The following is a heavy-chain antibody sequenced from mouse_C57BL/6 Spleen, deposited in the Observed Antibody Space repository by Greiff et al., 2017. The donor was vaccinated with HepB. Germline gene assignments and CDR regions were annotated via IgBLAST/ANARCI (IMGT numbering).Heavy chain of an antibody. J-gene: IGHJ1*03. CDR3: TTGYYGSSGYFDV. CDR2: IDPENGDT. V-gene: IGHV14-4*01. CDR1: GFNIKDDY. Sequence: EVQLQQSGAELVRPGASVKLSCTASGFNIKDDYMHRVKQRPEQGLEWIGWIDPENGDTEYASKFQGKATITADTSSNTAYLQLSSLTSEDTAVYYCTTGYYGSSGYFDVWGTGTTVTVSS. D-gene: IGHD1-1*01.